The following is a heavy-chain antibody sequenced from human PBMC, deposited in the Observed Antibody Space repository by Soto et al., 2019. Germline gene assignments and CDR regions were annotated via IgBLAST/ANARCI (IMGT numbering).Heavy chain of an antibody. CDR3: AREIILTGYYSSDYYYYGMDV. D-gene: IGHD3-9*01. J-gene: IGHJ6*02. CDR2: IWYDGSNK. CDR1: GFTFSSYG. Sequence: GGSLRLSCAASGFTFSSYGMHWVRQAPGKGLEWVAVIWYDGSNKYYADSVKGRFTISRDNSKNTLYLQMNSLRAEDTAVYYCAREIILTGYYSSDYYYYGMDVWGQGTTVTVSS. V-gene: IGHV3-33*01.